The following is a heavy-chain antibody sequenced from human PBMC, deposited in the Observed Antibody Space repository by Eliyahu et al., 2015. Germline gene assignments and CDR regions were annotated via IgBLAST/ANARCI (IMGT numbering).Heavy chain of an antibody. Sequence: QVQLQQWGAGLLTPSXXLSLTCXVYGXSXSGYYWSWILQPPGKGLEWIGEINHSGSTNYNPSLKSRVTISVDTSKNQFSLKLSSVTAADTAVYYCARGRGYCSGGSCSFDYWGQGTLVTVSS. D-gene: IGHD2-15*01. CDR1: GXSXSGYY. J-gene: IGHJ4*02. V-gene: IGHV4-34*01. CDR3: ARGRGYCSGGSCSFDY. CDR2: INHSGST.